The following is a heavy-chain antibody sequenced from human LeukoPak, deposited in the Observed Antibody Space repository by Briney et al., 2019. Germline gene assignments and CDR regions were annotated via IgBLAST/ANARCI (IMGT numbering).Heavy chain of an antibody. Sequence: GGSLRLSCAASGFTFSSYSMNWVRQAPGKGLEWVSSISSSSSYIYYADSVKGRFTISRDNAKNSLYLQMNSLRAEDTAVYYCARLLYYYDSSGYYYYGMDVWGQGTTVTVSS. CDR3: ARLLYYYDSSGYYYYGMDV. J-gene: IGHJ6*02. V-gene: IGHV3-21*04. CDR1: GFTFSSYS. D-gene: IGHD3-22*01. CDR2: ISSSSSYI.